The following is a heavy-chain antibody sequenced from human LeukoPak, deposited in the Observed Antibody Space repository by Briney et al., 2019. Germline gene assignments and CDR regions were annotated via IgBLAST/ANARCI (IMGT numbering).Heavy chain of an antibody. CDR3: AKASPNWGFDY. V-gene: IGHV3-30*18. CDR1: GFTFSSYG. Sequence: GRSLRLSCAASGFTFSSYGMHWVRQAPGKGLEWVAVISYDGSNKYYADSVKGRFTISRDNSKNTLYLQMNSLRAEDTAVYYCAKASPNWGFDYWGQGTLVTVSS. D-gene: IGHD7-27*01. J-gene: IGHJ4*02. CDR2: ISYDGSNK.